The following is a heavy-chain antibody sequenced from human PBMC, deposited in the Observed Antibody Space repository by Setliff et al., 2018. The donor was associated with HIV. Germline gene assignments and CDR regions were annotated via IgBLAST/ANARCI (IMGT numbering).Heavy chain of an antibody. Sequence: ASVKVSCKTSGYTFTVNFIHWVRQAPGQGLVWPGRISPNRGGTNFAQKFQGRVTMTRDTSISTAYMELHRLTSDDTAVYFCAREGFTGSEFDSWGQGTLVTVSS. CDR3: AREGFTGSEFDS. CDR1: GYTFTVNF. V-gene: IGHV1-2*06. CDR2: ISPNRGGT. D-gene: IGHD3-9*01. J-gene: IGHJ4*02.